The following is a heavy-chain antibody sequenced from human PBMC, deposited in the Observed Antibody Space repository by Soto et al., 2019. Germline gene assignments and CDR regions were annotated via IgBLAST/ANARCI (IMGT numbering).Heavy chain of an antibody. CDR1: SGSISSSNW. CDR2: IYYSGST. Sequence: PSETLSLTCAVSSGSISSSNWWSWVRQPPGKGMEWIGDIYYSGSTNYNPSLKSRVTISVDTSKNQFSLKLSSVTAADTAVYYCARQRVRGLGYYYYYMDVWGKGTTVTAP. CDR3: ARQRVRGLGYYYYYMDV. D-gene: IGHD3-16*01. J-gene: IGHJ6*03. V-gene: IGHV4-4*02.